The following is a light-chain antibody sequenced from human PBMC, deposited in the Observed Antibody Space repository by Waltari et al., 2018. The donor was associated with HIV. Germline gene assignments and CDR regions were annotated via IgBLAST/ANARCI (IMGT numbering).Light chain of an antibody. CDR1: TSDIGAYNY. J-gene: IGLJ2*01. CDR3: SSYSRGSTLVI. Sequence: QSALTQPASVSGSPGQSLTISCTGTTSDIGAYNYVPWYQQHPGKVPKLLIYEVTNRPSGVSNRFSGSKSANTASLTISGLQAEDEAEYYCSSYSRGSTLVIFGGGTKLIVL. V-gene: IGLV2-14*01. CDR2: EVT.